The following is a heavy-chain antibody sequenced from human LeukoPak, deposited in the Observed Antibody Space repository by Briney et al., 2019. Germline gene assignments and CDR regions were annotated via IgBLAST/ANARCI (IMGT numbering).Heavy chain of an antibody. CDR3: ARDPIAGAPDYLDF. V-gene: IGHV3-30-3*01. CDR1: GFTFTDFI. Sequence: PGGSLRLSYEASGFTFTDFILHWVRQAPGKGLEWVAVCTVNEGIIIYADSVKGRFTISRDNSKNTLYLQMNSLGTDDMGIYYCARDPIAGAPDYLDFWGQGTLVTVSS. J-gene: IGHJ4*02. CDR2: CTVNEGII. D-gene: IGHD1-14*01.